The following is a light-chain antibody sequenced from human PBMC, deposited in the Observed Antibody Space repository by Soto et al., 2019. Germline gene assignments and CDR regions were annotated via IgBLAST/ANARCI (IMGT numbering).Light chain of an antibody. CDR2: AAS. V-gene: IGKV1-9*01. CDR1: QGISSY. J-gene: IGKJ3*01. CDR3: QQLNSYPPPT. Sequence: DIQLTQSPSFLSASVGERVTITCRAGQGISSYLAWYQQKPGKAPKLLIYAASTLQSGVPSRFSGSGSGTEFTLTISSLQPEDFATYYCQQLNSYPPPTFGPGTKVDIK.